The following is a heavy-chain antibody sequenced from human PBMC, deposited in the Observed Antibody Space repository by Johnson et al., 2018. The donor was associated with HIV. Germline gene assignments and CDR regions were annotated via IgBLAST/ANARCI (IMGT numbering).Heavy chain of an antibody. V-gene: IGHV3-30*02. CDR2: IRYDGRIP. J-gene: IGHJ3*01. CDR3: ARGRHSLDAFDV. D-gene: IGHD2-21*01. Sequence: QVQLVESGGGLVQPGGSLRLSCAASGFTFSSYGMHWVRQAPGKGLEWVAFIRYDGRIPSHADSVKGRFTISRDNSKNTLYLQMNSLRAEDTAVYYCARGRHSLDAFDVWGQGTMVTVSS. CDR1: GFTFSSYG.